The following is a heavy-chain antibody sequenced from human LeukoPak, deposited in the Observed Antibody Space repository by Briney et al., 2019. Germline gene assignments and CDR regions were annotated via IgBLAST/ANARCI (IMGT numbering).Heavy chain of an antibody. D-gene: IGHD2-21*02. V-gene: IGHV1-8*01. Sequence: GASVKVSCKASGYTFTSYDINWVRQATGQGLEWMGWMNPNSGNTGYAQKFQGRVTMTRNTSISTAYMELSSLRSEDTALYYCAKDHLVVTALGDWGQGTLVTVSS. CDR2: MNPNSGNT. CDR3: AKDHLVVTALGD. CDR1: GYTFTSYD. J-gene: IGHJ4*02.